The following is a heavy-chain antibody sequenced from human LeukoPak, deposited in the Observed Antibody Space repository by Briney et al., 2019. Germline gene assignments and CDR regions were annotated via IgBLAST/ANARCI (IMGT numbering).Heavy chain of an antibody. CDR3: ARGFKGILLWFGEPITFDI. CDR1: GYTFTSYD. J-gene: IGHJ3*02. D-gene: IGHD3-10*01. CDR2: MNPNRDNT. V-gene: IGHV1-8*01. Sequence: VASVKVSCKASGYTFTSYDSNWVRQAAGQGLEWMGWMNPNRDNTDYAQKFQGRVIMTRNTSISTAYMELSSLRSEDTAVYYCARGFKGILLWFGEPITFDIWGQGTMVTVSS.